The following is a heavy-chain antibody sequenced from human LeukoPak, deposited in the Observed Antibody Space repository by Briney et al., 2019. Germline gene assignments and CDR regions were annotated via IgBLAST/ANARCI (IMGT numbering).Heavy chain of an antibody. CDR2: ISAGGGNT. V-gene: IGHV3-23*01. D-gene: IGHD1-14*01. CDR3: AKEYSVRNQFDY. CDR1: GFTFSTYG. J-gene: IGHJ4*02. Sequence: GGSLRLSCGASGFTFSTYGMNWVRQAPGKGLEWVSAISAGGGNTYYADSVKGRFTISRDNSKNTLFLEMNSLRAEDTAVYYCAKEYSVRNQFDYWGQGSLVAVSS.